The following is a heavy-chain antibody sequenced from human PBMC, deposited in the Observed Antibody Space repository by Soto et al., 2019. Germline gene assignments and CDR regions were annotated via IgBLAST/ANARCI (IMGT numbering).Heavy chain of an antibody. J-gene: IGHJ3*02. Sequence: GESLKISCKGSGYSFTSYWIGWVRQMPGKGLEWMGIIYPGDSDTRYSPSFQGQVTISADKSISTAYLQWSSLKASDTAMYYCASQGPLRITMVRGVRDDAFDIWGQGTMVTVSS. V-gene: IGHV5-51*01. CDR3: ASQGPLRITMVRGVRDDAFDI. CDR1: GYSFTSYW. CDR2: IYPGDSDT. D-gene: IGHD3-10*01.